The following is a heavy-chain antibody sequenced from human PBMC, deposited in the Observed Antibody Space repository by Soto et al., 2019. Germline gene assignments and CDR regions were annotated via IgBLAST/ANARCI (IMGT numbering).Heavy chain of an antibody. V-gene: IGHV4-4*02. CDR3: ARGFSSVSMDA. J-gene: IGHJ6*02. D-gene: IGHD6-19*01. CDR1: GASISSNKHW. CDR2: IYHTGGV. Sequence: SETLSLTCVVTGASISSNKHWWSCVRQPPGKGLEWIGEIYHTGGVNYMSSLRGRITMSVDTSKNQISLKVASVTAADTAGYYCARGFSSVSMDAWGQGTTVTVSS.